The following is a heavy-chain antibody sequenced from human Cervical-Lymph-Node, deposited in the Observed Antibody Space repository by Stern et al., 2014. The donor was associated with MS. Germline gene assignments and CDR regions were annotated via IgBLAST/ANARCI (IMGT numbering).Heavy chain of an antibody. CDR1: GFTISSYS. CDR3: ARDRVCSGGSCYIGMWGNYYYGMDV. D-gene: IGHD2-15*01. CDR2: ISSSSTYI. V-gene: IGHV3-21*01. J-gene: IGHJ6*02. Sequence: EVQLVQSGGGLVKPGGSLRLSCSASGFTISSYSMNWVRQAPGKGLEWVSSISSSSTYIYHADSVKGRFTISRDNAKNSLYLQMNSLRAEDTAVYYCARDRVCSGGSCYIGMWGNYYYGMDVWGQGTTVTVSS.